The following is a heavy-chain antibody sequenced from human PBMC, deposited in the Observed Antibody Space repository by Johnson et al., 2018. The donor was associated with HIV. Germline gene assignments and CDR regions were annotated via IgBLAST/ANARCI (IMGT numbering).Heavy chain of an antibody. CDR3: AIDITAARPSAVDI. J-gene: IGHJ3*02. V-gene: IGHV3-30*03. Sequence: QVQLVESGGGLVQPGGSLRLSCAASGFTFSSYGMHWVRQAPGKGLEWVAVLSYVGSNKYYADSVKGRFTISRDNSKNTLYLQMNSLRAEDTAVYYCAIDITAARPSAVDIWGQGTMVTVSS. CDR2: LSYVGSNK. CDR1: GFTFSSYG. D-gene: IGHD6-6*01.